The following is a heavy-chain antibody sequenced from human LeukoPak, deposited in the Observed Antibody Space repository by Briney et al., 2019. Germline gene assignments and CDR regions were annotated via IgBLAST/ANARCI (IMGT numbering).Heavy chain of an antibody. CDR2: IRADAGNT. J-gene: IGHJ4*02. Sequence: GGSLRLSCVASGFTFSDYKMHWVRQAPGKGLEYVSAIRADAGNTYYADSVKGRFTVYRDNSKNTLYLQMGSLRAEDMALYYCAREIYGPGDLPYDCWGQGTLVIVSS. D-gene: IGHD3-10*01. CDR3: AREIYGPGDLPYDC. CDR1: GFTFSDYK. V-gene: IGHV3-64*02.